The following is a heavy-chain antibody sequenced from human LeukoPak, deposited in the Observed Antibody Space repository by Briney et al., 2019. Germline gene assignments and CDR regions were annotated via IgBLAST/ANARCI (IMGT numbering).Heavy chain of an antibody. CDR1: GYTFTSYG. CDR2: ISAYNGNT. Sequence: ASVKASCKASGYTFTSYGISWVRQAPGQGLEWMGWISAYNGNTIYAQKFQGRVTMTEDTSTDTAYMELSSLRSEDTAVYYCATSASGYSYGSHFDYWGQGTLVTVSS. D-gene: IGHD5-18*01. V-gene: IGHV1-18*01. CDR3: ATSASGYSYGSHFDY. J-gene: IGHJ4*02.